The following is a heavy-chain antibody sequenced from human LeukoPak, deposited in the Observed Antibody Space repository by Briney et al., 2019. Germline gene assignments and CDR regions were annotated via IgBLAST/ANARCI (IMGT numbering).Heavy chain of an antibody. J-gene: IGHJ4*02. V-gene: IGHV1-69*13. Sequence: ASVKVSCKASGGTFSSYAISWVRQAPGQGLEWMGGIIPIFGTANYAQKFQGRVTITADESTSTAHMELSSLRSEDTAVYYCARDHTGIAAAGADYWGQGTLVTVSS. D-gene: IGHD6-13*01. CDR1: GGTFSSYA. CDR2: IIPIFGTA. CDR3: ARDHTGIAAAGADY.